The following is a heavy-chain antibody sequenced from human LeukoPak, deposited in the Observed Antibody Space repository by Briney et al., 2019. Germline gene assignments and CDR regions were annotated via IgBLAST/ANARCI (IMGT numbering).Heavy chain of an antibody. CDR1: GFTVSSNY. J-gene: IGHJ4*02. CDR3: ARVLTSYDFWSSYHDYFDY. D-gene: IGHD3-3*01. Sequence: PGGSLRLSCAASGFTVSSNYMSWVRQPPGKGLEWVSVIYSGGSTYYADSVKGRFTISRDNSKNTLYLQMNSLRAEDTAVYYCARVLTSYDFWSSYHDYFDYWGQGTLVTVSS. V-gene: IGHV3-53*01. CDR2: IYSGGST.